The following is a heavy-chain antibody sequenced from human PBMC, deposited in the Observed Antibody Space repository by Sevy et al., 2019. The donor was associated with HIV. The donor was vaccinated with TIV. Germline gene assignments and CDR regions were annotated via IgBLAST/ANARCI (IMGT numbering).Heavy chain of an antibody. CDR3: ARGVTRRYYYGMDV. D-gene: IGHD4-17*01. Sequence: GGSLRLSCAASGFTFSSYAMHWVRQAPGKGLEWVAVISYDGSNKYYADSVKGRFTISRDNSKNRLYLQMNSLRAEDTAVYYCARGVTRRYYYGMDVWGQGTTVTVSS. CDR1: GFTFSSYA. CDR2: ISYDGSNK. J-gene: IGHJ6*02. V-gene: IGHV3-30-3*01.